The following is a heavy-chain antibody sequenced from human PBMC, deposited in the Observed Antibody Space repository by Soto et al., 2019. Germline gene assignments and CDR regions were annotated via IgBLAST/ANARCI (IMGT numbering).Heavy chain of an antibody. CDR2: IVVGSGNT. CDR1: GFTFTSSA. J-gene: IGHJ4*02. V-gene: IGHV1-58*01. D-gene: IGHD3-22*01. CDR3: AGEKYYYDSSGYQISFGY. Sequence: SVKVSCKSSGFTFTSSAVHWVRQARGQRLEWIGWIVVGSGNTNYAQKFQERVTITRDMSTSTAYMELSSLRSEDTAVYYCAGEKYYYDSSGYQISFGYGGQGTLVPVS.